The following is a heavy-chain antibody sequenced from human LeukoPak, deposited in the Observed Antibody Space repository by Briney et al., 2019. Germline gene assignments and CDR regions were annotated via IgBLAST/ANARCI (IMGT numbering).Heavy chain of an antibody. D-gene: IGHD2-8*01. V-gene: IGHV4-34*01. CDR3: ARRTRVRDIVLSRPNAFDI. Sequence: SETLSLTCAVYGGSFSGYYWSWIRQPPGKGLEWIGEINHSGSTNYNPSLKSRVNISVDTSKNQFSLKLSSVTAADTAVYYCARRTRVRDIVLSRPNAFDIWGQGTMVTVSS. CDR1: GGSFSGYY. CDR2: INHSGST. J-gene: IGHJ3*02.